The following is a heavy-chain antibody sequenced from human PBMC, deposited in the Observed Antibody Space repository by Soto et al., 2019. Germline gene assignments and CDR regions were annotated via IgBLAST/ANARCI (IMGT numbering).Heavy chain of an antibody. Sequence: QVQLVESGGGVVQPGRSLRLSCAASGFTFSSCGMHWVRQAPGKGLEWVAVIWYDGSNKYYADSVKGRFTISRDNSKNTLYLQMNSLRAEDTAVYYCARDGGGAVAGSKGSNDYWGQGTLVTVSS. V-gene: IGHV3-33*01. CDR3: ARDGGGAVAGSKGSNDY. CDR1: GFTFSSCG. D-gene: IGHD6-19*01. J-gene: IGHJ4*02. CDR2: IWYDGSNK.